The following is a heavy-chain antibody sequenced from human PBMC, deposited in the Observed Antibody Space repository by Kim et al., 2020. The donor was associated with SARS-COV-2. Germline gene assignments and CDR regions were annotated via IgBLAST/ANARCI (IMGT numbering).Heavy chain of an antibody. Sequence: ASVKVSCKASGYTFTGYYMHWVRQAPGQGLEWMGRINPNSGGTNYAQKFQGRVTMTRDTSISTAYMELSRLRSDDTAVYYCARGFFYNLHSYYYYYGMDVWGQGTTVTVSS. J-gene: IGHJ6*02. CDR1: GYTFTGYY. D-gene: IGHD1-1*01. CDR2: INPNSGGT. CDR3: ARGFFYNLHSYYYYYGMDV. V-gene: IGHV1-2*06.